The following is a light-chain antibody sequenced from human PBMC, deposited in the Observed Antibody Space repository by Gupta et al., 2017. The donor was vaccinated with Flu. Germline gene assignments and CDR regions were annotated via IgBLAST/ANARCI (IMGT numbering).Light chain of an antibody. CDR1: KLGDKY. V-gene: IGLV3-1*01. Sequence: TCSGDKLGDKYVCWYQQKAGQSPVLVIYQDWKRPSGIPERFSASNSGNTVTLTISGTQAMDEADYYCQTWDSNIAVFGGRTK. CDR3: QTWDSNIAV. CDR2: QDW. J-gene: IGLJ3*02.